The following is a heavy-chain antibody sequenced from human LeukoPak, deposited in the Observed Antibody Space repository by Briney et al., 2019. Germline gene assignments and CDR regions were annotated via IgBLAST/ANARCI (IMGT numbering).Heavy chain of an antibody. J-gene: IGHJ5*01. CDR3: AKVGGNCNSANCYRGWVDS. CDR1: GYTFTAYS. CDR2: INPNRGAT. Sequence: ASVRVSCKASGYTFTAYSMHWVRQAPGQGLEWMGWINPNRGATNYAQKFQGRVTMTRDTSNSTAYMELRSLKSDDTAVYYCAKVGGNCNSANCYRGWVDSGGQGTLVTVSA. V-gene: IGHV1-2*02. D-gene: IGHD2/OR15-2a*01.